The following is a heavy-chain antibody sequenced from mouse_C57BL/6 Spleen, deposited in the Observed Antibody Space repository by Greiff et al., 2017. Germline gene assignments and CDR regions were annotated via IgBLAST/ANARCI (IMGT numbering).Heavy chain of an antibody. CDR2: INPNNGGT. D-gene: IGHD1-1*01. CDR1: GYTFTDYY. Sequence: EVQLQQSGPELVKPGASVKISCKASGYTFTDYYMNWVKQSHGKSLEWIGDINPNNGGTSYNQKFKGKATLTVDKSSSTAYMELRSLTSEDSAVYYCARGGVGCGSPYFDVWGTGTTVTVSS. J-gene: IGHJ1*03. V-gene: IGHV1-26*01. CDR3: ARGGVGCGSPYFDV.